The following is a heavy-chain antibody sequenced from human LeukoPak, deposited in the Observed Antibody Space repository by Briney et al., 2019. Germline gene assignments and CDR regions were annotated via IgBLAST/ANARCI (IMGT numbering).Heavy chain of an antibody. J-gene: IGHJ4*02. Sequence: GGSLRLSCAASGLTFSRYWPTWVRQAPGKGLEWVANINQDGSEKNYVDSVKGRFTISRDNAKSSLYLQMNSLRDEDTAVYHCVSRGCTANACFVSSFNCFDHWGQGSLVTVSS. CDR2: INQDGSEK. CDR3: VSRGCTANACFVSSFNCFDH. CDR1: GLTFSRYW. V-gene: IGHV3-7*03. D-gene: IGHD2-8*02.